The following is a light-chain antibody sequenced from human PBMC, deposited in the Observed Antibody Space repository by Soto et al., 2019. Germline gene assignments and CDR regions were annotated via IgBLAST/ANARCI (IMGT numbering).Light chain of an antibody. V-gene: IGKV1-5*03. CDR2: KAS. J-gene: IGKJ1*01. CDR1: QSISSW. Sequence: DIQMTQSPSTLCAFVGDRVTITCRASQSISSWLAWYQQNPGKAPKLLIYKASSLESGVPSRFSGSGSWTEFTLTISSLQPDDFATYYCQQYNSYWTFGQGTKVDIK. CDR3: QQYNSYWT.